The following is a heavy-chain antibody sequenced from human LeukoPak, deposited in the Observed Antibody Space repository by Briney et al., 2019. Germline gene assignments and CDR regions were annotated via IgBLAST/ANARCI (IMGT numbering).Heavy chain of an antibody. CDR3: AREALWLQSTYYYYGMDV. CDR2: INTADGNT. Sequence: ASVKVSCKASGYTFTNHAMHWVRQAPGQGLEWMGWINTADGNTKYSQKFQGRVTMTTDTSTSTAYMELRSLRSDDTAAYYCAREALWLQSTYYYYGMDVWGQGTTVTVSS. D-gene: IGHD2-21*01. CDR1: GYTFTNHA. J-gene: IGHJ6*02. V-gene: IGHV1-3*04.